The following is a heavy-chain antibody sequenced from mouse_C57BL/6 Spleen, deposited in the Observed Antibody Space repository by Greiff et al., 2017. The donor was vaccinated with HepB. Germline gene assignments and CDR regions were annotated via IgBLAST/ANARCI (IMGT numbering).Heavy chain of an antibody. D-gene: IGHD1-1*01. J-gene: IGHJ4*01. Sequence: EVKLMESGEGLVKPGGSLKLSCAASGFTFSSYAMSWVRQTPEKRLEWVTYISSGGDYIYYADTVKGRFTISRDNARNTLYLQMSSLKSEDTAMYYCTRGTTVVATPDYYAMDYWGQGTSVTVSS. CDR1: GFTFSSYA. CDR3: TRGTTVVATPDYYAMDY. CDR2: ISSGGDYI. V-gene: IGHV5-9-1*02.